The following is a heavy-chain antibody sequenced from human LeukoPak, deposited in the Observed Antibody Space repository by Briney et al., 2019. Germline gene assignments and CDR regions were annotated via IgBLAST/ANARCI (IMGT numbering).Heavy chain of an antibody. CDR2: INGSGGST. CDR3: ANENWFDP. Sequence: GGSLRLSCAASGFTFSSYAMSWVRQAPGKGLEWVSSINGSGGSTSYADSVKGRFTISRDNSKNTLFLQMNSLRAEDTAVYYCANENWFDPWGQGTLVTVSS. V-gene: IGHV3-23*01. CDR1: GFTFSSYA. J-gene: IGHJ5*02.